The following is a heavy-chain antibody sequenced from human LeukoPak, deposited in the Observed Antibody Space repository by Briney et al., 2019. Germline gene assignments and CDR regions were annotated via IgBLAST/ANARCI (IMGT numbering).Heavy chain of an antibody. V-gene: IGHV4-39*07. CDR1: GDSITNSNYY. Sequence: SETLSLTCTASGDSITNSNYYWGWVRQSSGRGLEWLGNIFYNGGPYYNPSFKSRVVISVDTSKNHFSLTLNAVTAADTAVYHCASYSGIYSAFEIWSQGTLVTVSS. J-gene: IGHJ3*02. D-gene: IGHD1-26*01. CDR3: ASYSGIYSAFEI. CDR2: IFYNGGP.